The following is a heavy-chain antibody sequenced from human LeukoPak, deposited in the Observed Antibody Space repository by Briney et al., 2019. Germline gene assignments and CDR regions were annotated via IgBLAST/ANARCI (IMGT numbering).Heavy chain of an antibody. CDR3: ARDRGQSYYGSGCYYKQVAFVI. J-gene: IGHJ3*02. V-gene: IGHV1-2*02. D-gene: IGHD3-10*01. CDR1: GYTFTGYY. CDR2: INPNSDGT. Sequence: GASVKVSCKASGYTFTGYYMHWVRQGPGQGLEWMGWINPNSDGTNYAQKFQGRVTMTRDTSISTAYMELSRLRSDDTAVYYCARDRGQSYYGSGCYYKQVAFVIWGQGTMVPVSS.